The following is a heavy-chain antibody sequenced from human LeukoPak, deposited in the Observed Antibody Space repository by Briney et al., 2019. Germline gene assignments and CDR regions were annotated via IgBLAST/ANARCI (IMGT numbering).Heavy chain of an antibody. CDR2: IWSSGSGT. CDR1: GYSFSNYE. Sequence: GGSLRLSCAGSGYSFSNYEMNWVRQAPGRGLEWVAYIWSSGSGTHHADSVKDRFTISRDNGKNSLYLQMNSLRVEDTAVYYCAIERSSCEGDRSDYWGQGNLVTVSS. D-gene: IGHD2-21*02. CDR3: AIERSSCEGDRSDY. V-gene: IGHV3-48*03. J-gene: IGHJ4*02.